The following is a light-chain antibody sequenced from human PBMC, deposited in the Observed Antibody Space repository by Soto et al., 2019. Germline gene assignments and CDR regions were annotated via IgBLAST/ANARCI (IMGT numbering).Light chain of an antibody. J-gene: IGLJ1*01. Sequence: QSVLTQPASVSGSPGQSITISCTGTSSDVGGYNYVSWYQQHPGKAPKLMIYDVSNRPSGVSNRFSGSKSGNTASLTISGLQPEDEADYHCSSYTTSNTSQIVFGTGTKVTVL. V-gene: IGLV2-14*01. CDR3: SSYTTSNTSQIV. CDR1: SSDVGGYNY. CDR2: DVS.